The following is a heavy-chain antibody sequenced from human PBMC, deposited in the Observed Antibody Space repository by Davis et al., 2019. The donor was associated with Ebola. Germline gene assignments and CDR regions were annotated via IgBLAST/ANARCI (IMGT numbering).Heavy chain of an antibody. V-gene: IGHV1-2*04. D-gene: IGHD6-19*01. J-gene: IGHJ4*02. CDR1: GYTFTGYY. CDR2: INPNSGGT. Sequence: ASVKVSCKASGYTFTGYYMHWVRQAPGQGLEWMGWINPNSGGTNYAQKFQGWVTMTRDTSISTAYMELSRLRSDDTAVYYCATRLTGYSSGWTEYYFDYWGQGTLVTVSS. CDR3: ATRLTGYSSGWTEYYFDY.